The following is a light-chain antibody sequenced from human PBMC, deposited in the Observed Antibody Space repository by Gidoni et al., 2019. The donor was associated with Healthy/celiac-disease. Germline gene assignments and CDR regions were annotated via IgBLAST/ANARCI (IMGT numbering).Light chain of an antibody. V-gene: IGKV1-33*01. CDR3: QQYDNNLWT. CDR2: DAS. Sequence: DIQMTQSPSSLSASVGDRVTITCQASQDISNYLNWYQQKPGKAPKLLIYDASNLETGVPSRFSGSGSGTDFTFTISSLQPEDIATYYCQQYDNNLWTFGQGTKVEIK. J-gene: IGKJ1*01. CDR1: QDISNY.